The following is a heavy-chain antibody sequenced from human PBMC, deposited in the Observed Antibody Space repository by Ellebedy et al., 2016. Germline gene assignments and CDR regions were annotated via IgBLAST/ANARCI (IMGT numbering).Heavy chain of an antibody. CDR1: GFSFRDYW. V-gene: IGHV3-74*03. CDR3: ARDNYGSIDH. D-gene: IGHD3-16*01. J-gene: IGHJ4*02. Sequence: GESLKISCAASGFSFRDYWLSWVRQAPGKGLVGVSQINLDGSAIMHADSVKGRFTISRDDARNKLYPQMDNLRAEDTALYYCARDNYGSIDHWGQGTLVTVSS. CDR2: INLDGSAI.